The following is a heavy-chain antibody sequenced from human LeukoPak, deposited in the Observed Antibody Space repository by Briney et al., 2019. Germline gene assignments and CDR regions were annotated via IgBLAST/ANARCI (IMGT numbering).Heavy chain of an antibody. J-gene: IGHJ4*02. CDR2: FYTSGRA. Sequence: SETLSLTCTVSGASIETSFWNWIRQPAGKRLEWIGRFYTSGRAEYNPSLRGRVTMSGDTSKNQLSLKLSSVTAADTAMYYCVRGGSKAAATFDYWGQGILVTVSS. CDR1: GASIETSF. V-gene: IGHV4-4*07. D-gene: IGHD6-6*01. CDR3: VRGGSKAAATFDY.